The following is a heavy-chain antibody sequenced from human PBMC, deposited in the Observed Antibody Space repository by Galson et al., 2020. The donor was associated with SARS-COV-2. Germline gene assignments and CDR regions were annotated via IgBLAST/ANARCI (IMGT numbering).Heavy chain of an antibody. Sequence: GGSLRLSCAASGFTFDDYAMHWVRQAPGKGLEWVSGISWNSGSIGYADSVKGRFTISRDNAKNSLYLQMNSLRAEDTALYYCAKVAPASDDYGDYVGYWGQGTLVTVSS. CDR1: GFTFDDYA. V-gene: IGHV3-9*01. CDR3: AKVAPASDDYGDYVGY. J-gene: IGHJ4*02. D-gene: IGHD4-17*01. CDR2: ISWNSGSI.